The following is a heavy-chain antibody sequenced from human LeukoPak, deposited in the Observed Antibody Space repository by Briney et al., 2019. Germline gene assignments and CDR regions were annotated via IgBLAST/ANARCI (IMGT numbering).Heavy chain of an antibody. CDR1: GGSISSYY. Sequence: PSETLSLTCTVSGGSISSYYWSWIRQPPGKGLEWIGYIYYSGSTNYNPSLKSRVTISVDTSKNQFSLKLSSVTAADTAVYYCARARSSWYILDYWGQGTLVTVSS. J-gene: IGHJ4*02. CDR3: ARARSSWYILDY. V-gene: IGHV4-59*01. CDR2: IYYSGST. D-gene: IGHD6-13*01.